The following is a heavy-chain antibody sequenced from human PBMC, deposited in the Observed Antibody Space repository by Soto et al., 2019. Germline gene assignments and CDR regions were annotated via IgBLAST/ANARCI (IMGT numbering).Heavy chain of an antibody. J-gene: IGHJ6*02. CDR3: AREGSIAAAGNYGFIPSYGMDV. CDR2: ISSSGSTI. D-gene: IGHD6-13*01. Sequence: QCGGSLRVYCAASGFTFSSYEMNWVRQAPGKGLEWVSYISSSGSTIYYADSVKGRFTISRDNAKNSLYLQMNSLRAEDTAVYYCAREGSIAAAGNYGFIPSYGMDVWGQGTTVTVSS. V-gene: IGHV3-48*03. CDR1: GFTFSSYE.